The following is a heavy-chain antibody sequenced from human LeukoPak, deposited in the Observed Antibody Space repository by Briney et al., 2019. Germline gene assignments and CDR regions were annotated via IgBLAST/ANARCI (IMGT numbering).Heavy chain of an antibody. J-gene: IGHJ4*02. V-gene: IGHV3-48*03. CDR2: ISSSGSTI. CDR3: ARQADTAMLIWSFTDY. CDR1: GFTFSSYE. D-gene: IGHD5-18*01. Sequence: PGGSLRLSCAASGFTFSSYEMNWVRQAPGKGLEWVSYISSSGSTIYYADSVKGRFTISRDNSKNSLYLQMNSLRAEDTAVYYCARQADTAMLIWSFTDYWGQGTLVTVSS.